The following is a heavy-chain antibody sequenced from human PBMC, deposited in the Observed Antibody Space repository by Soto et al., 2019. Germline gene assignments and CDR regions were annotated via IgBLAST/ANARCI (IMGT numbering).Heavy chain of an antibody. CDR1: GGSFSDFY. D-gene: IGHD2-2*01. V-gene: IGHV4-34*01. CDR2: VNDRGTT. J-gene: IGHJ6*02. CDR3: VRGRGKCRSTNCFPPLYYYYYGMDV. Sequence: QVQLQQWGAGLLKPSETLSLTCAVYGGSFSDFYWSWVRQPPGKGLEWIGEVNDRGTTNYNPSLRSRVTLLVGTYKHQVYLKVSSVTAADPAVYYYVRGRGKCRSTNCFPPLYYYYYGMDVWGQGTTVTVSS.